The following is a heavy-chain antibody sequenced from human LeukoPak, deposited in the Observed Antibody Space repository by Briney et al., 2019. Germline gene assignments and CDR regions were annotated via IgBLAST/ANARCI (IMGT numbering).Heavy chain of an antibody. CDR2: IKQDGSEK. J-gene: IGHJ6*02. CDR3: QGIVVVPAAIYYYYGMDV. D-gene: IGHD2-2*01. CDR1: GFTFSSYW. Sequence: PGGSLRLSCAASGFTFSSYWMSWVRQAPGKGLEWVANIKQDGSEKHHVDSVKGRFTISRDNAKNSLYLQMNSLRAEDTAVYYCQGIVVVPAAIYYYYGMDVWGQGTTVTVSS. V-gene: IGHV3-7*01.